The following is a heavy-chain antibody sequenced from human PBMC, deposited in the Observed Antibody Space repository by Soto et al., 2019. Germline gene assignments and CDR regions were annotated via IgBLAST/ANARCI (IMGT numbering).Heavy chain of an antibody. Sequence: GGSLRLSCAASGFTVSSNYMSWVRQAPGKGLEWVSVIYSGGSTYYADSVKGRFTISRDNSKNTLYLQMNSLRAEETAVYYCARAKWNPWGMDVWGQGTTVTVSS. V-gene: IGHV3-53*01. CDR3: ARAKWNPWGMDV. CDR1: GFTVSSNY. J-gene: IGHJ6*02. D-gene: IGHD1-1*01. CDR2: IYSGGST.